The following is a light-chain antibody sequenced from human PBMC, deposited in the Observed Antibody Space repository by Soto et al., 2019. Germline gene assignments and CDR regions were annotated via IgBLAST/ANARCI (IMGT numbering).Light chain of an antibody. V-gene: IGKV3-11*01. J-gene: IGKJ1*01. CDR3: QQRSKMPLA. CDR2: DAS. CDR1: QSVRNY. Sequence: IVSTQSPGTLSLYPGETATLSCRASQSVRNYLAWYQQKPGQAPRLLIYDASNRATGIPARFSGTGSETDFTLTISSLEPEDFAIYYCQQRSKMPLAFGHGTKVDIK.